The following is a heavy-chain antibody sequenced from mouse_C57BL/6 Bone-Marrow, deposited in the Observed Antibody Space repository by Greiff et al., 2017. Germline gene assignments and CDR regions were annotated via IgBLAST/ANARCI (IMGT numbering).Heavy chain of an antibody. CDR1: GYTFTSYW. CDR2: NNPGNGGT. J-gene: IGHJ4*01. Sequence: QVQLQQSGTELVKPGASVTLSCKASGYTFTSYWMHWVKQRPGQGLAWMGSNNPGNGGTNYNAKFKSKATLTVDKSSSTAYMQLSSLTSEDSAVYYCARKGYAMDYWGQGTSVTVSA. V-gene: IGHV1-53*01. CDR3: ARKGYAMDY.